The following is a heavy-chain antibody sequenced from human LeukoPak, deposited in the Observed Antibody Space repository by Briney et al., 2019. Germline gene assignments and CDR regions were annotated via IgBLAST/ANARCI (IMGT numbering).Heavy chain of an antibody. Sequence: PGGSLRLSCAASGFTFSSYAMSWLRQAPGKGLEWVSAISGSGGSTYYADSVKGRFTISRDNSKNTLYLQTNSLRAEDTAVYYCAKGIEGVVPAATVVYWGQGTLVTVSS. CDR2: ISGSGGST. CDR3: AKGIEGVVPAATVVY. D-gene: IGHD2-2*01. CDR1: GFTFSSYA. J-gene: IGHJ4*02. V-gene: IGHV3-23*01.